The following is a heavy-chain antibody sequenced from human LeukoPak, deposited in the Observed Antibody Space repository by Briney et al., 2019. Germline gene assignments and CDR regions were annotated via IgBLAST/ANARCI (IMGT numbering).Heavy chain of an antibody. J-gene: IGHJ4*02. D-gene: IGHD5-18*01. CDR3: AKSNGYSSPHGH. CDR1: GGSFSGYY. CDR2: INHSGST. V-gene: IGHV4-34*01. Sequence: SETLSLTCAAYGGSFSGYYWSWIRQPPGKGLEWIGEINHSGSTNYNPSLKSRVTISVDTSKNQFSLKLSSVTAADTAVYYCAKSNGYSSPHGHWGQGTLVTVSS.